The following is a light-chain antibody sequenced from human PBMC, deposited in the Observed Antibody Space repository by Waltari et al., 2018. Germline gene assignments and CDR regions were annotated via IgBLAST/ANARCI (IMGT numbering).Light chain of an antibody. V-gene: IGLV1-40*01. Sequence: FGAPGQRVTISCTGSRSNIGTGYDVHWYQHIPGKAPKLLIFRDNRRPSGVPDRFSAYKSGTSASLAITGLQAEDEGDYYCQSYDGSLIAVVFGGGTKLTVL. CDR3: QSYDGSLIAVV. J-gene: IGLJ2*01. CDR2: RDN. CDR1: RSNIGTGYD.